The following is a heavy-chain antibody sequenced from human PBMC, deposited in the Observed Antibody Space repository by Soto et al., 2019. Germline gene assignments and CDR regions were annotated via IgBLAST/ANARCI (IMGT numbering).Heavy chain of an antibody. CDR1: GFTVSSNY. CDR2: IYSGGST. D-gene: IGHD6-19*01. V-gene: IGHV3-53*01. CDR3: AGEGYSSGWNHDAFDI. J-gene: IGHJ3*02. Sequence: LRLSCAASGFTVSSNYMSWVRQAPVKGLEWASVIYSGGSTYYADSVKGRFTISRDNSKNTLYLQMNSLRAEDTAVYYCAGEGYSSGWNHDAFDIWGQGTMVTVSS.